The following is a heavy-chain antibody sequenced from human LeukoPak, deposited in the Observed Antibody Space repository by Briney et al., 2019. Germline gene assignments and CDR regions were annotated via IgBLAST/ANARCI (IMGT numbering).Heavy chain of an antibody. Sequence: SVKVPCKASGGTFSSYAISWVRQAPGQGLEWMGGIIPIFGTANYAQKFQGRVTITTDESTSTAYMELSSLRSEDTAVYYCARDNYAGANWFDPWGQGTLVTVSS. V-gene: IGHV1-69*05. CDR2: IIPIFGTA. CDR3: ARDNYAGANWFDP. CDR1: GGTFSSYA. J-gene: IGHJ5*02. D-gene: IGHD1-7*01.